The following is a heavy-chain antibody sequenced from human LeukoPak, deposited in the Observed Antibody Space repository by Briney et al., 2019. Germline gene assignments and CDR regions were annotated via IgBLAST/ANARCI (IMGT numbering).Heavy chain of an antibody. CDR2: IYYSGST. CDR1: GGSISSYY. D-gene: IGHD6-19*01. CDR3: AGGLPTMVGIPSY. Sequence: SETLSLTCTVSGGSISSYYWSWIRQPPGKGLEWIGDIYYSGSTTYYPSLKSRVTISVDTSKNQFSLKLSSVTAADTAVYYCAGGLPTMVGIPSYWGQGTLVTVSS. J-gene: IGHJ4*02. V-gene: IGHV4-59*01.